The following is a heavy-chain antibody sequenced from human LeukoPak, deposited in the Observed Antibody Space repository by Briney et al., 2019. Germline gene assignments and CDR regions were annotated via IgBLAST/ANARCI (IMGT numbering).Heavy chain of an antibody. D-gene: IGHD4-17*01. CDR2: IYYSGST. J-gene: IGHJ6*02. CDR3: ARRMRIPSPTVTTRYGMDV. Sequence: PSQTLSLTCTVSGGSISSGGYYWSWVRRHPGKGLEWIGYIYYSGSTYYNPSLKSRVTISVDTSKNQFSLKLSSVTAADTAVYYCARRMRIPSPTVTTRYGMDVWGQGTTVTVSS. V-gene: IGHV4-31*03. CDR1: GGSISSGGYY.